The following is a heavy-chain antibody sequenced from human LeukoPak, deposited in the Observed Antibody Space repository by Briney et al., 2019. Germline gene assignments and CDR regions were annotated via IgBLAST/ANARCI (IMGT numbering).Heavy chain of an antibody. CDR2: ISAYNGNT. CDR1: GYTFTSYG. CDR3: ARAWVAAAAGTPFEY. D-gene: IGHD6-13*01. Sequence: ASVKVSCKASGYTFTSYGISWVRQAPGQGLEWMGWISAYNGNTNYAQKLQGRVTMTTDTSTSTAYMELRSLRSDDTAVYYCARAWVAAAAGTPFEYWGQGTLVTVSS. J-gene: IGHJ4*02. V-gene: IGHV1-18*01.